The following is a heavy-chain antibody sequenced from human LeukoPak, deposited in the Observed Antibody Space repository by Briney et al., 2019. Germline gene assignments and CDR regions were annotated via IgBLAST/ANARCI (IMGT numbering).Heavy chain of an antibody. Sequence: ASVKVSCKASGYTFTSYGISWVRQAPGQGLEWMGWISAYNGNTNYAQKLQGRVTMTTDTSTSTAYMELRSPRSDDTAVYYCAQWLSYYYGMDVWGQGTTVTVSS. CDR3: AQWLSYYYGMDV. CDR2: ISAYNGNT. V-gene: IGHV1-18*01. J-gene: IGHJ6*02. D-gene: IGHD6-19*01. CDR1: GYTFTSYG.